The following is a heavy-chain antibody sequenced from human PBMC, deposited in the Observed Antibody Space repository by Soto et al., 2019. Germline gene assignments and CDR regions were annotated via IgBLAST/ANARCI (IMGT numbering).Heavy chain of an antibody. Sequence: GASVKVSCKASGYTFTSYGISWVRQAPGQGLEWMGWISAYNGNTNYAQKFQGRVTITRDTSANTAYMELSSLRSEDTAVYYCARGPLWVGDKDNNWFDPWGQGTLVTVSS. D-gene: IGHD2-15*01. J-gene: IGHJ5*02. CDR3: ARGPLWVGDKDNNWFDP. V-gene: IGHV1-18*01. CDR1: GYTFTSYG. CDR2: ISAYNGNT.